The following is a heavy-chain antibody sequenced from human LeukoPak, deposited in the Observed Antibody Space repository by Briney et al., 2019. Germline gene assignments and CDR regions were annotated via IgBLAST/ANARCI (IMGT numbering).Heavy chain of an antibody. J-gene: IGHJ4*02. CDR1: GFTFTSHW. CDR2: MNLDGSEK. V-gene: IGHV3-7*01. D-gene: IGHD2-8*01. CDR3: ARDATYCTNGGCYTRFDY. Sequence: PGGSLRLSCAASGFTFTSHWMSWVRQAPGKGLEWVARMNLDGSEKYYVDSVKGRFTISRDNAKTSLYLEMNSLRAEDTAVYYCARDATYCTNGGCYTRFDYWGQGTLVTVSS.